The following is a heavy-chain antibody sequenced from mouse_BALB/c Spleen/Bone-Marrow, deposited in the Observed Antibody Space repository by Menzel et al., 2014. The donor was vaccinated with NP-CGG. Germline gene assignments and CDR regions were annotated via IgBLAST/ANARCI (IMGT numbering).Heavy chain of an antibody. V-gene: IGHV3-8*02. D-gene: IGHD1-2*01. CDR2: ISYSGST. CDR1: GDSITSGY. J-gene: IGHJ4*01. Sequence: EVQLQQSGPSLVKPSQTLSLTCSVTGDSITSGYWNWIRKFPGNKLEYMGYISYSGSTYYNPSLKSRISITRDTSKNXYYLQLISVTTEDTATFYCARYKGFHWGMDYWGQGTSVTVSS. CDR3: ARYKGFHWGMDY.